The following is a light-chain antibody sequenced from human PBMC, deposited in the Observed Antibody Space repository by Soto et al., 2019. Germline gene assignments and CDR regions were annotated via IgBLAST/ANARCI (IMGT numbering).Light chain of an antibody. CDR2: GAS. Sequence: EIVMMQSPATLSVSPGERATLSCRASQSVSSNLAWYQQKPGQAPRLLIYGASTRATGIPARFSGSGSGKEFTLTISSLQSEDFAVYYCQQYNNWPPLMCTFGQGTKLEI. CDR3: QQYNNWPPLMCT. CDR1: QSVSSN. V-gene: IGKV3-15*01. J-gene: IGKJ2*02.